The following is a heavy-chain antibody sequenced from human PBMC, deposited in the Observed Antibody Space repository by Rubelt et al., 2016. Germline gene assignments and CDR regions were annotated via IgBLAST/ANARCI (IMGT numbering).Heavy chain of an antibody. V-gene: IGHV4-34*01. CDR2: INHRGSA. D-gene: IGHD6-13*01. J-gene: IGHJ4*02. CDR3: ARGLVPGRAGLCC. CDR1: GGSFSGYY. Sequence: QVQLKQWGAGLLKPSETLSVTCAVYGGSFSGYYWTWIRQPPGKGLEWIGEINHRGSANYNPSLKTRVTISVDTSKNQVSRKLCSVTAADTAGYYCARGLVPGRAGLCCWGQGTLVTVSS.